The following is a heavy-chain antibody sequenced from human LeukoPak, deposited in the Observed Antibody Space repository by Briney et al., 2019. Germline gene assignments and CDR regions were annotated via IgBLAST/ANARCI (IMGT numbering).Heavy chain of an antibody. J-gene: IGHJ4*02. CDR2: ISYDGSNK. D-gene: IGHD3-9*01. Sequence: GGSLRLSCAASGFTFSSYAMHWVRQAPGKGLEWVAVISYDGSNKYYADSVKGRFTISRDNSKNTLYLQMNSLRAEDTAVYYCARDGAAFEFDYWGQGTLVTVSS. CDR3: ARDGAAFEFDY. CDR1: GFTFSSYA. V-gene: IGHV3-30-3*01.